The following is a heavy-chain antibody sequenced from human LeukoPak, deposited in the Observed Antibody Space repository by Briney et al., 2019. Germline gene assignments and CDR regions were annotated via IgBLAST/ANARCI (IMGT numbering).Heavy chain of an antibody. Sequence: GGSLRLSCAASGFTFSSYAMHWVRQAPGKGLGWVVVISYDGSNKYYAESVKGRFTISRDNSKNTLYLQMNSLRAEDTAVYYCATSGGLGYCSGGSCYYGMDVWGQGTTVTVSS. D-gene: IGHD2-15*01. CDR3: ATSGGLGYCSGGSCYYGMDV. CDR1: GFTFSSYA. CDR2: ISYDGSNK. J-gene: IGHJ6*02. V-gene: IGHV3-30-3*01.